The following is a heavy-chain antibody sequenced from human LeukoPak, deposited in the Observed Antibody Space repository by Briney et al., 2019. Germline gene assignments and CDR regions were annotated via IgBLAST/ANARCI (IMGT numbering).Heavy chain of an antibody. CDR2: ISSSSSYI. CDR3: AHGSGIDFDP. D-gene: IGHD3-10*01. Sequence: GGSLRLSCAASGFTFSSYSMNWVRQAPGKGLEWVSCISSSSSYICYADSVKGRFTIYRDNAQNSLYLQMSSLRAEDTAVYYCAHGSGIDFDPWGQGTLVTVSS. J-gene: IGHJ5*02. V-gene: IGHV3-21*01. CDR1: GFTFSSYS.